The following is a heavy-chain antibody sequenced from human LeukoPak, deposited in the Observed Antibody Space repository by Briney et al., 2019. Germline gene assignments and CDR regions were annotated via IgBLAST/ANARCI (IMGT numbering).Heavy chain of an antibody. V-gene: IGHV4-38-2*02. CDR2: IYHSGST. CDR3: ARVSGAIVNSYYFDY. Sequence: SETLSLTCTVSGYSISSGYYWGWIRQPPGKGLGGSGSIYHSGSTYYNPSLKSRVTISVDTSKNQSSLKLSSVTAADTAVYYCARVSGAIVNSYYFDYWGQGTLVTVSS. CDR1: GYSISSGYY. J-gene: IGHJ4*02. D-gene: IGHD2-15*01.